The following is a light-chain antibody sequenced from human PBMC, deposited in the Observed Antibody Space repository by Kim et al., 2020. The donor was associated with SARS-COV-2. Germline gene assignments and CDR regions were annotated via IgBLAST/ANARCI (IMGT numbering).Light chain of an antibody. CDR2: GAS. J-gene: IGKJ2*01. V-gene: IGKV3-15*01. CDR3: QQYNNWPPRYT. Sequence: SPGERATLSCRARQSVSSNLAWYQQKPGQAPRLLIYGASTRATGIPARFSGSGSGTEFTLTISSLQSEDFAVYYCQQYNNWPPRYTFGQGTKLEI. CDR1: QSVSSN.